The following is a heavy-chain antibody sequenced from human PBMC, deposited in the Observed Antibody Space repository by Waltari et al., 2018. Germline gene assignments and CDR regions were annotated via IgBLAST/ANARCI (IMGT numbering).Heavy chain of an antibody. J-gene: IGHJ4*02. V-gene: IGHV4-34*01. Sequence: QVQLQQWGAGLLKPSETLSLTCAVYGGSFSGYYWSWIRQPPGKGLEWIGSIYYSGSTYYNPSLKSRVTISVDTSKNQFSLKLSSVTAADTAVYYCAGPGYCTNGVCYMGFDYWGQGTLVTVSS. CDR1: GGSFSGYY. CDR2: IYYSGST. D-gene: IGHD2-8*01. CDR3: AGPGYCTNGVCYMGFDY.